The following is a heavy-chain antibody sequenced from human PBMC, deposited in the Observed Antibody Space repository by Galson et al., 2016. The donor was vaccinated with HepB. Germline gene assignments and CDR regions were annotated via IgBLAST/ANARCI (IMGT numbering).Heavy chain of an antibody. D-gene: IGHD3/OR15-3a*01. J-gene: IGHJ4*02. Sequence: VRQVTGRGLEWISAVGTTGDTHYPDSVKGRFTISRENAKNSFYLQMDSLRAGDTAVYYCARGSPYWTGYYFFDSWGQGALVTVSS. V-gene: IGHV3-13*01. CDR2: VGTTGDT. CDR3: ARGSPYWTGYYFFDS.